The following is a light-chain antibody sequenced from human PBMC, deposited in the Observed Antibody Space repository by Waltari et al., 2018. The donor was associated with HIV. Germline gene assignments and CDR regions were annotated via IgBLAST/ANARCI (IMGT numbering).Light chain of an antibody. Sequence: QSSLTQPRSVSGSPGQSVTISCSGPSSNVGSYNSFSWYQQHPGKAPKVMIYDVSKRPSGVPDRFSGSKSGKTASLTISGLQAEDEADYYCCSYAGMYTWVFGGGTKLTVL. CDR3: CSYAGMYTWV. CDR2: DVS. V-gene: IGLV2-11*01. J-gene: IGLJ3*02. CDR1: SSNVGSYNS.